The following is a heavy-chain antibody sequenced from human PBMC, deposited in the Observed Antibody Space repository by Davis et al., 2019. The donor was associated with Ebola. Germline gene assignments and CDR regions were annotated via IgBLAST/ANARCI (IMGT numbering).Heavy chain of an antibody. V-gene: IGHV3-53*01. J-gene: IGHJ2*01. CDR3: ARHVYGDFWFFDL. CDR1: GFIVSDKY. CDR2: IYRDGRT. Sequence: GGSLRISCAASGFIVSDKYMSWVRQAPGKGLEWVSVIYRDGRTYYADSVKGRFTISRDNSNNTVFLQMNSVRGDDTADYYCARHVYGDFWFFDLWGRGTRVTVSS. D-gene: IGHD4-17*01.